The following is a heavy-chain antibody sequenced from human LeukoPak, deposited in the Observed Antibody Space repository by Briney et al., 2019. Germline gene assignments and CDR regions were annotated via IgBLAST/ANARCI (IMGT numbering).Heavy chain of an antibody. CDR3: AKDPSPFYDFWTYYGMDV. Sequence: GGSLRLSCAASGFTFSSYAMSWVRQAPGKGLEWVSAISGSGGSTYYADSVKGRFTISRDHSKNTLYLQMNSLRAEDTAVYYCAKDPSPFYDFWTYYGMDVWGQGTTVTVSS. CDR2: ISGSGGST. D-gene: IGHD3-3*01. CDR1: GFTFSSYA. V-gene: IGHV3-23*01. J-gene: IGHJ6*02.